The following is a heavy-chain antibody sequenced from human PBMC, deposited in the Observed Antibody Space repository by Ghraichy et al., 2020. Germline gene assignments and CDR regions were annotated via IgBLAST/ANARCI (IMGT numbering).Heavy chain of an antibody. Sequence: GGSRRLSCAASGFTFRSYWMTWVRQAPGKGLEWVANIKHDGSERYHADSVKGRFTISRDDAKSSLYLQMNSLRVEDTAVYYCARQGYGVPFDYWGQGTLVTVSS. CDR3: ARQGYGVPFDY. CDR1: GFTFRSYW. D-gene: IGHD5-12*01. V-gene: IGHV3-7*03. CDR2: IKHDGSER. J-gene: IGHJ4*02.